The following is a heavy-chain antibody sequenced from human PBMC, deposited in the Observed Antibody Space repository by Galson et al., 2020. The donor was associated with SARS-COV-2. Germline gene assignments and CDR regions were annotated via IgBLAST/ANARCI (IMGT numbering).Heavy chain of an antibody. V-gene: IGHV3-48*03. CDR2: ISYSGSTI. D-gene: IGHD3-22*01. CDR1: GFTFSSYE. J-gene: IGHJ3*02. Sequence: GGSLRLSCAASGFTFSSYEMSWVRQAPGKGLEWVSYISYSGSTIYYADSVQGRFTISRDNAMNSLYLQMNSLRAEDTAVYYCARDVRHSGGYYQPDAFDIWGQGTMVTVSS. CDR3: ARDVRHSGGYYQPDAFDI.